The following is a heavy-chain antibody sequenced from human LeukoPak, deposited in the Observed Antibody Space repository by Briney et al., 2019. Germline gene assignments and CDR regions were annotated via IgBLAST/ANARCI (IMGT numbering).Heavy chain of an antibody. D-gene: IGHD3-22*01. Sequence: SETPSLTCTVSGGSISSYYWSWIRQPPGKGLEWIGYIYYSGSTNYNPSLKSRVTISVDTSKNQFSLKLSSVTAADTAVYYCARSNSGYYGDYWGQGTLVTVSS. J-gene: IGHJ4*02. CDR3: ARSNSGYYGDY. CDR2: IYYSGST. CDR1: GGSISSYY. V-gene: IGHV4-59*01.